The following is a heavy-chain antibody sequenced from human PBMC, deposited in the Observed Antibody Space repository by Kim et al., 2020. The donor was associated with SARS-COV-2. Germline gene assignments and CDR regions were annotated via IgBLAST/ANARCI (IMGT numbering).Heavy chain of an antibody. V-gene: IGHV4-34*01. J-gene: IGHJ5*01. CDR3: ARGRDQYKTGDS. CDR2: TGPEGT. Sequence: SETLSLTCTVYGGSFSGYYCSWIRQPPGKGLEWIGETGPEGTRYNPSLRTPMTISLDTSQSQCSLKLTSVTAADTAVYYCARGRDQYKTGDSWGQGTLVT. CDR1: GGSFSGYY. D-gene: IGHD1-1*01.